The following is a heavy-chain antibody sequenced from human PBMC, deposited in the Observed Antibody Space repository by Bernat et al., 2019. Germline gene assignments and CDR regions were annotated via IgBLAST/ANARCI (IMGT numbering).Heavy chain of an antibody. CDR3: ARVHLNYYATLPGGDY. J-gene: IGHJ4*02. V-gene: IGHV4-4*02. CDR2: IYHSGST. CDR1: GGSISSNNW. Sequence: QVQLQESGPGLVKPSGTLSLTCVVSGGSISSNNWWSWVRQSPGKGLEWIGEIYHSGSTNYNLSLKSRVTISVDKSKNQFSLKLTSVPAADTAVYYCARVHLNYYATLPGGDYWGQGTLVTVSS. D-gene: IGHD3-9*01.